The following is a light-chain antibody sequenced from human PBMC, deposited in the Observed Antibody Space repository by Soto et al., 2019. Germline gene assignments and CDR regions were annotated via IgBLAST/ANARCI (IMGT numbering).Light chain of an antibody. CDR2: DAS. V-gene: IGKV1-13*02. CDR1: QGISSA. Sequence: AIQLTQSPSSLSASVGDRVTITCRASQGISSALAWYQQKPGKAPKLLIYDASSLESGVPSRFSGSGSGTDFTLTISSLQPEDFALYYCQQRNTWPPITFGQGTRLEIK. J-gene: IGKJ5*01. CDR3: QQRNTWPPIT.